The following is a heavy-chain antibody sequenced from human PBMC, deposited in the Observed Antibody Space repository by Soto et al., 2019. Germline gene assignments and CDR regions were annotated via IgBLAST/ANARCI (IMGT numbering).Heavy chain of an antibody. CDR1: GFTFSSYG. CDR2: IWYDGSNK. CDR3: AREDTAMGDLIDY. V-gene: IGHV3-33*01. D-gene: IGHD5-18*01. J-gene: IGHJ4*02. Sequence: GGSLRLSCAASGFTFSSYGMHWVRQAPGKGLEWVAVIWYDGSNKYYADSVKGRFTISRDNSKNMLYLQMNSLRAEDTAVYYCAREDTAMGDLIDYWGQGTLVTVSS.